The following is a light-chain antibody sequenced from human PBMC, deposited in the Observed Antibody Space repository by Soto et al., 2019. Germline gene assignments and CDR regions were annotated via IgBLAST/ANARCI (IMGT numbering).Light chain of an antibody. CDR3: TSPTPGSLYV. Sequence: QSALTQPSSLSGSPGQSITISCTGTISDVGNYNYVSWYQQYPGRVPKLLIYMVSNRASGVSNRFSGSKSGNTASLTISGLQAEDEADYFCTSPTPGSLYVFGTGTKVTVL. V-gene: IGLV2-14*01. CDR2: MVS. J-gene: IGLJ1*01. CDR1: ISDVGNYNY.